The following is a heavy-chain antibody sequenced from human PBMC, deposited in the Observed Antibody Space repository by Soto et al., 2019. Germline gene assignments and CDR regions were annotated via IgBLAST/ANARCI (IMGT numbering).Heavy chain of an antibody. CDR1: GGSISSYY. J-gene: IGHJ4*02. Sequence: SETLSLTCTVSGGSISSYYWSWIRQPPGKGLEWIGYIYYSGSTNYNPSLKSRVTISVDTSKNQFSLKLSSVTAADTAVYYCARVRARGYYGSGSYYYFDYWGQGTLVTVSS. V-gene: IGHV4-59*01. CDR2: IYYSGST. CDR3: ARVRARGYYGSGSYYYFDY. D-gene: IGHD3-10*01.